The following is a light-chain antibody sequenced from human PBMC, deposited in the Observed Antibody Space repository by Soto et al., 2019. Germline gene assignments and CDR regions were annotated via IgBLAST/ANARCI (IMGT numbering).Light chain of an antibody. V-gene: IGLV2-14*01. CDR3: SSYTSSSTQV. Sequence: QSVLTHPASVSGSPGQSITISCTGTSSDVGGYNYVSWYQQHPGKAPKLMIYEVSNRPSGVSNRFSGSKSGNTASLTISGIQAEDEADYYCSSYTSSSTQVFGTGTKLTVL. CDR2: EVS. CDR1: SSDVGGYNY. J-gene: IGLJ1*01.